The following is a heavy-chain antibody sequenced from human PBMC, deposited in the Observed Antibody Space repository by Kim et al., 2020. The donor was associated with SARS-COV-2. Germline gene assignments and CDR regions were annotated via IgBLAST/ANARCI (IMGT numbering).Heavy chain of an antibody. V-gene: IGHV3-23*01. CDR1: GFTFGSYA. CDR2: MSRSGST. CDR3: LKGLTYIRGSGAFVF. J-gene: IGHJ3*01. D-gene: IGHD2-15*01. Sequence: GGSLRLSCAASGFTFGSYAMTWVRQAPGKGLEWVSTMSRSGSTYYSEAAKSRLTVSRGNYKNTMYVQMNNWRTADATIYYYLKGLTYIRGSGAFVFCGQ.